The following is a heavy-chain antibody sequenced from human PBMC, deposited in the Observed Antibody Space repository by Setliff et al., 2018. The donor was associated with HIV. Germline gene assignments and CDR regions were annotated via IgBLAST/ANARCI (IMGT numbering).Heavy chain of an antibody. CDR2: IYSDGSST. J-gene: IGHJ4*02. D-gene: IGHD3-22*01. CDR3: AKGFSRIVAVISDY. CDR1: GFTFSSYW. Sequence: GGSLRLSCSASGFTFSSYWMHWVRQVPGKGLEWVSVIYSDGSSTYYADSVKGRFTISRDNSKNKLYLKMNSLRAEDTAIYYCAKGFSRIVAVISDYWGLGTLVTVSS. V-gene: IGHV3-23*03.